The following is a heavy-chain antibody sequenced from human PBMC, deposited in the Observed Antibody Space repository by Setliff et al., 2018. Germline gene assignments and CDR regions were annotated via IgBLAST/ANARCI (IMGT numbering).Heavy chain of an antibody. V-gene: IGHV4-34*10. CDR3: ARRHNGAYFYFDY. D-gene: IGHD2-8*01. J-gene: IGHJ4*02. CDR2: IYYTGTT. CDR1: GGSFSGYY. Sequence: PSETLSLTCAVYGGSFSGYYWSWIRQTPGKGLEWIGDIYYTGTTNYHPSLKTRITVLLDMSKNQFSLRLTSVTAADTAVYYCARRHNGAYFYFDYWGQGALVTVSS.